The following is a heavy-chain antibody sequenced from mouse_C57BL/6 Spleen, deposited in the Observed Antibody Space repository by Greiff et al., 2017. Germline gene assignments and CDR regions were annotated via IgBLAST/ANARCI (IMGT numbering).Heavy chain of an antibody. CDR3: ARRHYDSSYYYAMDY. CDR1: GYTFTSYW. V-gene: IGHV1-69*01. CDR2: THPSVSYT. D-gene: IGHD1-1*01. J-gene: IGHJ4*01. Sequence: QVQLQQSGAELVLPGASVKLSCKASGYTFTSYWMHLVKQRPRPGLEWIGETHPSVSYTNYNQKFKGKSTLTVDKSSSTAYMQLNSLTSEDSAVYYCARRHYDSSYYYAMDYWGQGTSVTVSS.